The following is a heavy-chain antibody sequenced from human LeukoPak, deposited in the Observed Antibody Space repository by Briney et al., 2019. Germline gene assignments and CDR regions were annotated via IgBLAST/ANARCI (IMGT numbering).Heavy chain of an antibody. D-gene: IGHD2-15*01. Sequence: GSLRLSCVASGFTFSYYPLSWVRQAPGKGLEWVANIKQDGSEKWYADSVKGRFTISRDNAKNSLYLQMNSLRAEDTAVYYCARGHCSGGSCYSSLYDYWGQGTLVTVSS. J-gene: IGHJ4*02. CDR3: ARGHCSGGSCYSSLYDY. CDR2: IKQDGSEK. CDR1: GFTFSYYP. V-gene: IGHV3-7*01.